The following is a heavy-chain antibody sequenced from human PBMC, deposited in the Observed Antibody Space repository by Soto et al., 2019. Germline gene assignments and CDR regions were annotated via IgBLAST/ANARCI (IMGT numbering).Heavy chain of an antibody. CDR1: GCSISRSSYY. Sequence: PSETLSLTCTVSGCSISRSSYYWGWIRHPPGKGLEWIGISYDSGSTYYNPSLKSRVTISVDTSNNQFSLKLSPVTPADTAVYYWASQESYYHYYGMEVWGQGTTVT. CDR3: ASQESYYHYYGMEV. V-gene: IGHV4-39*01. J-gene: IGHJ6*02. CDR2: SYDSGST.